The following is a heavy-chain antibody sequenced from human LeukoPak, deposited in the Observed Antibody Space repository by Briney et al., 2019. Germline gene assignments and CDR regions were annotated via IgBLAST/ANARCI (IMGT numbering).Heavy chain of an antibody. J-gene: IGHJ4*02. CDR1: GGSISSYY. V-gene: IGHV4-59*08. CDR3: ARLPGVALGFDY. Sequence: PSETLSLTCTVSGGSISSYYWSWIRQPPGKGLEWIGYIYYSGSTNYDPSLKSRVTISVDTSKNQFSLKLSSVTAADTAVYYCARLPGVALGFDYWGQGTLVTVSS. D-gene: IGHD3-3*01. CDR2: IYYSGST.